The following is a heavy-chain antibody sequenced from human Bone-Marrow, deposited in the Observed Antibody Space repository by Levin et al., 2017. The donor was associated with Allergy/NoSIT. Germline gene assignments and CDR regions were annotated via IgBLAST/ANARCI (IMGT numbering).Heavy chain of an antibody. CDR3: ARGGCSGGSCFFDY. CDR1: GGSFSGYY. J-gene: IGHJ4*02. D-gene: IGHD2-15*01. V-gene: IGHV4-34*01. CDR2: INHSGST. Sequence: SETLSLTCAVYGGSFSGYYWSWIRQPPGKGLEWIGEINHSGSTNYNPSLKSRVTISVDTSKNQFSLKLSSVTAADTAVYYCARGGCSGGSCFFDYWGQGTLVTVSS.